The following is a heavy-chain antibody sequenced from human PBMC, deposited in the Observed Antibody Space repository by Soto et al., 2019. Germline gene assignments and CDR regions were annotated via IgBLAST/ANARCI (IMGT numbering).Heavy chain of an antibody. D-gene: IGHD2-2*01. CDR1: GYTFTSYY. V-gene: IGHV1-46*03. CDR2: INPSGGST. J-gene: IGHJ4*02. Sequence: ASVKVSCKASGYTFTSYYMHWVRQAPGQGLEWMGIINPSGGSTSYAQKFQGRVTMTRDTSTSTVYMELSSLRSEDTAVYYCASNSHLVVPAGEPEVFDYWGQGTLVTVSS. CDR3: ASNSHLVVPAGEPEVFDY.